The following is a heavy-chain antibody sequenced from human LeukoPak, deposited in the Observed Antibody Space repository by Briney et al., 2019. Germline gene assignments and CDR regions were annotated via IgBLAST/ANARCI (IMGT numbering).Heavy chain of an antibody. J-gene: IGHJ4*02. CDR2: TFYSGST. CDR1: GGSINSGRYY. V-gene: IGHV4-39*01. D-gene: IGHD2-15*01. CDR3: ARRKAYCSGSLCYADY. Sequence: SETLSLTCAVSGGSINSGRYYWGWIRQPPGKGLEWIGSTFYSGSTYNNPSLKSRVTISVDTSKNQFSLKLSSVTAADTAVYYCARRKAYCSGSLCYADYWGQGSLVTVSS.